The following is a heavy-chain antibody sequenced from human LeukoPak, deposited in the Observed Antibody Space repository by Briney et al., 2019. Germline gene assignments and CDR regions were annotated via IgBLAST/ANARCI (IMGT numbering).Heavy chain of an antibody. CDR2: ISSSSSYI. D-gene: IGHD3-22*01. V-gene: IGHV3-21*01. J-gene: IGHJ4*02. Sequence: GGSLRLSCAASGFTFSTYNMNWVRQAPGKGLEWVSSISSSSSYIYYADSVKGRFTISRDNAKNSLYLQMNSLRAEDTAVYYCARASYDSSGYSSYWGQGTLVTVSS. CDR3: ARASYDSSGYSSY. CDR1: GFTFSTYN.